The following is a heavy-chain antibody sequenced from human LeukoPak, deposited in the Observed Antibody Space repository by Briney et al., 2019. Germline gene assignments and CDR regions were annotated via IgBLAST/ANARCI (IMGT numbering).Heavy chain of an antibody. CDR3: TTGVLWYYDFWSGSETNAFDI. V-gene: IGHV3-15*01. D-gene: IGHD3-3*01. CDR1: GFTFSNAW. CDR2: IKSKTDGGTT. Sequence: GGSLRLSCAASGFTFSNAWMSWVRQAPGKGLEWVGRIKSKTDGGTTDYAAPVKGRFTISRDDSKNTLYLQMNSLKTEDTAVSYCTTGVLWYYDFWSGSETNAFDIWGQGTMVTVSS. J-gene: IGHJ3*02.